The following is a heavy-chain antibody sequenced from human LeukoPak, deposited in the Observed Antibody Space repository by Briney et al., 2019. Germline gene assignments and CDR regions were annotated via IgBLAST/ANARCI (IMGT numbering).Heavy chain of an antibody. D-gene: IGHD1/OR15-1a*01. J-gene: IGHJ4*02. V-gene: IGHV1-2*06. CDR3: ARDMNWNSVNDY. CDR2: INPNSGGT. Sequence: ASVKVSCKASGYTFTGYYMHWVRQAPGQGLEWMGRINPNSGGTNYAQKFQGRVTMTRDTSINTAYMELSRLRSDDTAVYYCARDMNWNSVNDYWGQGTLVTVSS. CDR1: GYTFTGYY.